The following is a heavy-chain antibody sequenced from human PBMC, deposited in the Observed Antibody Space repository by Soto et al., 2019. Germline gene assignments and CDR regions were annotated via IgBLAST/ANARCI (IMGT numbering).Heavy chain of an antibody. V-gene: IGHV5-51*01. CDR3: ARHEIYYYAYYHMDL. CDR2: IHPEDSET. J-gene: IGHJ6*02. CDR1: GYSFTNYW. Sequence: PGESLKISCKASGYSFTNYWIAWVRQMPGKGLKWMGIIHPEDSETRYSPSFQGQVTISADRSINTAYLQWSSLKASDTAMYYCARHEIYYYAYYHMDLWGQGTTVTVSS.